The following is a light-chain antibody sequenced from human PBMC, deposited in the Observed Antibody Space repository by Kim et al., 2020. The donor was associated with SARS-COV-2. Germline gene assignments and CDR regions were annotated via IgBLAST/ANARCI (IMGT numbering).Light chain of an antibody. Sequence: SPGERAPLSCRARQSVRYSYLAWYQHKPGQTLRLLIFGASTRASGIPDRFSGSGSGTDFTLTISRLEPDDVAVYYCQQYGTSPLTFGGGTKVDIK. CDR2: GAS. J-gene: IGKJ4*01. CDR1: QSVRYSY. V-gene: IGKV3-20*01. CDR3: QQYGTSPLT.